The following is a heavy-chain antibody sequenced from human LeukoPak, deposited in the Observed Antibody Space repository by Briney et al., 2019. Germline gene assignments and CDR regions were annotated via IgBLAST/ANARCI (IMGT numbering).Heavy chain of an antibody. Sequence: GGSLRLSCAASGFTFSSYWMSWVRQAPGKGLEWVANIKQAGSEKFYVDSVNGTFTICRDNAKNSMYLQMNSLRAEDTAVYYCARDFLRWGSYYGDAFDIWGQGTMVTVSS. D-gene: IGHD3-10*01. J-gene: IGHJ3*02. V-gene: IGHV3-7*01. CDR1: GFTFSSYW. CDR3: ARDFLRWGSYYGDAFDI. CDR2: IKQAGSEK.